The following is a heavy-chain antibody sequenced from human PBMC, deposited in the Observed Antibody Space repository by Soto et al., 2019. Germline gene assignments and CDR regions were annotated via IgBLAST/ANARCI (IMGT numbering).Heavy chain of an antibody. CDR1: GGSFSGYY. D-gene: IGHD3-10*01. Sequence: SETLSLTCAVYGGSFSGYYWSWIRQPPGKGLEWIGEINHSGSTNYNPSLKSRVTISVDTSKNQFSLKLSSVTAADTAVYYCARGRGDGYNRYYYYYYGMDVWGQGTTVTVSS. CDR2: INHSGST. V-gene: IGHV4-34*01. J-gene: IGHJ6*02. CDR3: ARGRGDGYNRYYYYYYGMDV.